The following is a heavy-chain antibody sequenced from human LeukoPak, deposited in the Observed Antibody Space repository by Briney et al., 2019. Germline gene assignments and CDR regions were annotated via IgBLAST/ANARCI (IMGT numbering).Heavy chain of an antibody. CDR1: GGSFSGYY. CDR3: ARAIVVELKARTRGKYYFDY. CDR2: INHSGST. J-gene: IGHJ4*02. Sequence: SETLSLTCAVYGGSFSGYYWSWIRQPPGKGLEWIGEINHSGSTNYNPSLKSRVTISVDTSKNQFSLKLSSVTAADTAVYYCARAIVVELKARTRGKYYFDYWGQGTLVTVSS. V-gene: IGHV4-34*01. D-gene: IGHD2-2*01.